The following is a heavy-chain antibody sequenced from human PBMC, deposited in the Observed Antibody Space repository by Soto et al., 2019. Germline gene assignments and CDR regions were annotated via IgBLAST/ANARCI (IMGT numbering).Heavy chain of an antibody. D-gene: IGHD3-10*01. CDR1: GYTFTSYG. V-gene: IGHV1-18*01. CDR2: ISPYNSNS. CDR3: ATSYGSGYRAFDY. Sequence: GASVKVSCKASGYTFTSYGISWVRQAPGQGLEWMGRISPYNSNSNYAQKFQGRVTMTTDTSTSTAYMDLSSLRSEDTAMYYCATSYGSGYRAFDYWGQGALVTVSS. J-gene: IGHJ4*02.